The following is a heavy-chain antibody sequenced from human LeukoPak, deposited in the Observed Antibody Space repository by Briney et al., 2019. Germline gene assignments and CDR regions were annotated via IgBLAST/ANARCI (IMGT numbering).Heavy chain of an antibody. CDR3: ARVRGYSGYDSGRYYYYNYMDV. D-gene: IGHD5-12*01. Sequence: PGGSLRLSCAASGFTFSTYTMNWVRQAPGKGLEWVSSISSGSSYIYYADSVKGRFTISRDNAKNSLYLQMNSLRAEDTAVYYCARVRGYSGYDSGRYYYYNYMDVWGKGTTVTVSS. CDR1: GFTFSTYT. J-gene: IGHJ6*03. CDR2: ISSGSSYI. V-gene: IGHV3-21*01.